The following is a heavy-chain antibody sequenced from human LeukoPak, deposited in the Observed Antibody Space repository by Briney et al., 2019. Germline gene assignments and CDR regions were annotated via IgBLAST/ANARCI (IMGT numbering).Heavy chain of an antibody. D-gene: IGHD3-16*02. J-gene: IGHJ4*02. V-gene: IGHV3-30*02. CDR1: GFTFSSYG. CDR3: ASDYVWGSYRRLDY. CDR2: IRYDGSNK. Sequence: GGSLRLSCAASGFTFSSYGMHWVRQAPGKGLEWVAFIRYDGSNKYYADSVKGRFTISRDNSKNTLYLQMNSLRAEDTAVYYCASDYVWGSYRRLDYWGQGTLVTVSS.